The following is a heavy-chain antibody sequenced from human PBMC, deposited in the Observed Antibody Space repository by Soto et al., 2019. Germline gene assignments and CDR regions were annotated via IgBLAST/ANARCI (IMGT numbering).Heavy chain of an antibody. CDR3: ARGGLIRAAAGKFWMY. D-gene: IGHD6-13*01. J-gene: IGHJ4*02. Sequence: QVQLQQWGAGLLKPSETLSLTCAVYGGSFSGYYWSWIRQPPGKGLEWIGEINHSGSTNYTPSLKRRVTFSGDASKNEFSLKLSSVTAADTAVYYCARGGLIRAAAGKFWMYWGQGTLVTVSS. CDR1: GGSFSGYY. V-gene: IGHV4-34*01. CDR2: INHSGST.